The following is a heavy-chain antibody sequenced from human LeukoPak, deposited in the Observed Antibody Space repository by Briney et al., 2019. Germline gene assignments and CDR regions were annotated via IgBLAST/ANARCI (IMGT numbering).Heavy chain of an antibody. Sequence: SSETLSLTCTVSADSINSGGYYWNWIRQHPEKGLECIGYIYYNGNSFYNPSLRSRVTISVDTSENQFSLKLSSVTAADTAVYYCARGQISGLGDLSSFDYWGQGVLVTVSS. D-gene: IGHD3-10*01. J-gene: IGHJ4*02. V-gene: IGHV4-31*03. CDR2: IYYNGNS. CDR3: ARGQISGLGDLSSFDY. CDR1: ADSINSGGYY.